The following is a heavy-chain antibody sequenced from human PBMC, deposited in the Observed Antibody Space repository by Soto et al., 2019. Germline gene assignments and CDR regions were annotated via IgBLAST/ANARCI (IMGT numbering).Heavy chain of an antibody. Sequence: PSETLSLTCAVYGGSFSGYYWSWIRQPPGKGLEWIGEINHSGSTNYNPSLKSRVTISVDTSKNQFSLKLSSVTAADTAVYYCAVRSRREAGAFDIWGQGTMVPVSS. J-gene: IGHJ3*02. CDR2: INHSGST. CDR1: GGSFSGYY. D-gene: IGHD6-13*01. V-gene: IGHV4-34*01. CDR3: AVRSRREAGAFDI.